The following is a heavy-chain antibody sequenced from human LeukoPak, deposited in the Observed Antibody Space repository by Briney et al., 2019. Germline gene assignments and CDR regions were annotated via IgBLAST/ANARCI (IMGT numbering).Heavy chain of an antibody. CDR2: IYYSGST. CDR1: GGSISSYY. CDR3: ARRPCPFDY. Sequence: PSETLSLTCTVSGGSISSYYWSWIRQPPGKGLEWIGYIYYSGSTNYNPSLKSRVTISVDTSKNQFSLKLSSVTAADTAVYYCARRPCPFDYWGQGTLVTVSS. V-gene: IGHV4-59*01. J-gene: IGHJ4*02.